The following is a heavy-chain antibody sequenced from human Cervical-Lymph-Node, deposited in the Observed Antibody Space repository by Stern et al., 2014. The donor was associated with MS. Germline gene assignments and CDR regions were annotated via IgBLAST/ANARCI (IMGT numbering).Heavy chain of an antibody. Sequence: VPLVQSGGGLVQPGGSLRLSCAVSGFTFSNYWMHWVRHAPGQGLVWVSRIITDGSAPTYADSVTGRFPTSRDTAQKMLYLEMNRLGPEDTAVYYCARDAPHRRLDYWGQGTLVSVSS. CDR2: IITDGSAP. J-gene: IGHJ4*02. V-gene: IGHV3-74*01. CDR1: GFTFSNYW. CDR3: ARDAPHRRLDY.